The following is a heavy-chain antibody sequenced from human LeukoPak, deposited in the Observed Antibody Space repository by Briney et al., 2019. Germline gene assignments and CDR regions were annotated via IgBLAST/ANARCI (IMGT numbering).Heavy chain of an antibody. Sequence: ASVKVSCKASGYTFTRYYMHWVRQAPGQGLEWMGWINPNRGGTNHAQKFQGRVTMTRDTSISTAYMELSRLTSDHSAAYFYARIFIDYGAMPWALDTWGEGTMVTVCS. V-gene: IGHV1-2*02. J-gene: IGHJ3*02. D-gene: IGHD4-17*01. CDR1: GYTFTRYY. CDR2: INPNRGGT. CDR3: ARIFIDYGAMPWALDT.